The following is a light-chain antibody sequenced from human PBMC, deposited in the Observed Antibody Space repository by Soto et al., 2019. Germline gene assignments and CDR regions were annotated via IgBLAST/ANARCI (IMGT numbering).Light chain of an antibody. Sequence: IQMTQSPSSLSASVGNRVTITFRAGQSISTYLNWYQKKPGKAPNLLIYDASRLQSGVPSRFSGSGGGTDFTLSISSVQPEDFATYFCQQSYMDPITFGQGTRLEIK. CDR3: QQSYMDPIT. J-gene: IGKJ5*01. CDR1: QSISTY. V-gene: IGKV1-39*01. CDR2: DAS.